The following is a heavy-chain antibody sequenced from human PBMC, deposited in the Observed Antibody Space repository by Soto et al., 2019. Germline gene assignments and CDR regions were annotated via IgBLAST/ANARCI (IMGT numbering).Heavy chain of an antibody. CDR3: ARIRGPTRYCSGGSCYSDY. CDR2: ISSSSSYA. D-gene: IGHD2-15*01. CDR1: GFTFSDYY. V-gene: IGHV3-11*06. Sequence: GGSLRLSCAASGFTFSDYYMSWIRQIPGKGLEWISYISSSSSYANYADSVKGRFTMSRDNAKNSLYLQMNSLRVEDTAMYYCARIRGPTRYCSGGSCYSDYWGQGTLVTVSS. J-gene: IGHJ4*02.